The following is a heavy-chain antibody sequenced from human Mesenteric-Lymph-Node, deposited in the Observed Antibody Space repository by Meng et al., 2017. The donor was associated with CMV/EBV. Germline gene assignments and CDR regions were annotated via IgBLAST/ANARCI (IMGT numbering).Heavy chain of an antibody. CDR3: ARAPLSSGGWFDP. J-gene: IGHJ5*02. Sequence: ASVKVSCKASGYTFTGYYMHWVRQAPGQGLEWMGWINPNSGGTNYAQKFQGRVTMTRDTSISTAYMELRSLRSDDTAVYYCARAPLSSGGWFDPWGQGTLVTVSS. CDR1: GYTFTGYY. V-gene: IGHV1-2*02. D-gene: IGHD2-15*01. CDR2: INPNSGGT.